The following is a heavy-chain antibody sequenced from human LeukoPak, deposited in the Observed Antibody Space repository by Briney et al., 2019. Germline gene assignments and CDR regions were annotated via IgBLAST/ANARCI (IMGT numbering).Heavy chain of an antibody. D-gene: IGHD4-11*01. J-gene: IGHJ4*02. CDR1: GFTFNNYA. V-gene: IGHV3-23*01. Sequence: GGSLRLSCAASGFTFNNYAMTWVRQAPGKGLEWVSVVSGSGDNTNYADSVKGRFTVSRDNSKNTLFLQMNSLRTEDTAVYFCARWGNDYSQFDSWGQGTLVTVS. CDR2: VSGSGDNT. CDR3: ARWGNDYSQFDS.